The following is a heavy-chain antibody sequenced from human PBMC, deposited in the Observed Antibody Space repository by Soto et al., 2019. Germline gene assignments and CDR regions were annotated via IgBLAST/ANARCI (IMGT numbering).Heavy chain of an antibody. J-gene: IGHJ6*02. Sequence: SETLSLTCTVSGGSISSYYWSWIRQPAGKGLEWVGRIYTSGSTNYNPSLKSRVTMSVDTSKNQFSLKLSSVTAADTAVYYCARGDARFGELLPSDYYYYGMDVWGQGTTVT. V-gene: IGHV4-4*07. CDR1: GGSISSYY. CDR2: IYTSGST. D-gene: IGHD3-10*01. CDR3: ARGDARFGELLPSDYYYYGMDV.